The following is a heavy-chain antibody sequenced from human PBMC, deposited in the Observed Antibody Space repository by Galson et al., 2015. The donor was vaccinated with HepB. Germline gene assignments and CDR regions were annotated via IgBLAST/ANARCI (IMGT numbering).Heavy chain of an antibody. J-gene: IGHJ6*02. CDR1: GYTFTSYG. D-gene: IGHD3-10*01. CDR3: ARDPGVYGSGRHYYYYGMDV. V-gene: IGHV1-18*01. CDR2: ISAYNGNT. Sequence: SVKVSCKASGYTFTSYGISWVRQAPGQGLEWMGWISAYNGNTNYAQKLQGRVTMTTDTSTSTAYMELRSLRSDDTAVYYCARDPGVYGSGRHYYYYGMDVWGQGTTVTVSS.